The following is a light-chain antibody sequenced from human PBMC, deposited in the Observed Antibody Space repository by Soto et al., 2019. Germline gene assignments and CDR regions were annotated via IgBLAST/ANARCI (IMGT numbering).Light chain of an antibody. CDR2: DAS. CDR3: QQYNSYWT. Sequence: DIQMTQSPSTLSASGGERVRITCRASQSISTWLAWYQQKPGKAPKLLIYDASSLQSGVPSRFSGSGSGTEFTLTISSLQPDDFATYYCQQYNSYWTFGQGTKVDIK. V-gene: IGKV1-5*01. CDR1: QSISTW. J-gene: IGKJ1*01.